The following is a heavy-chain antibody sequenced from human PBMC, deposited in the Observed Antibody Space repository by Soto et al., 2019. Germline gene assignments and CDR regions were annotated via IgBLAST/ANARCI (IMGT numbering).Heavy chain of an antibody. V-gene: IGHV3-23*01. J-gene: IGHJ4*02. CDR3: ANLVPGGWEGYGAFRFDY. Sequence: HPGGSLRLSCAASGFTFSSYAMSWVRQAPGKGLEWVSAISGSGGSTYYADSVKGRFTISRDNSKNTLYLQMNSLRAEDTAVYYCANLVPGGWEGYGAFRFDYWGQGTLVTVSS. D-gene: IGHD3-16*01. CDR2: ISGSGGST. CDR1: GFTFSSYA.